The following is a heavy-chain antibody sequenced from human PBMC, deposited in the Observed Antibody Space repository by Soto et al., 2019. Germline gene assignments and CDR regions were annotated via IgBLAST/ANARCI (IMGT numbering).Heavy chain of an antibody. CDR2: IYWDDDK. CDR1: GFSLSTSGVG. V-gene: IGHV2-5*02. J-gene: IGHJ4*02. CDR3: AHLPWQHLWPRAPVVY. D-gene: IGHD5-18*01. Sequence: SGPTLVNPTQTLTLTCTFSGFSLSTSGVGVGWIRQPPGKALEWLGIIYWDDDKRYSPSLKSRVTITKDTSKNQLVLTVTNMDPVDTATYYCAHLPWQHLWPRAPVVYWGQGTPVTVSS.